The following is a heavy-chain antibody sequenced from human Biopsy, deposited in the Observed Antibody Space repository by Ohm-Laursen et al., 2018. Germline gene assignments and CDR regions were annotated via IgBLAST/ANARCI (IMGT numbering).Heavy chain of an antibody. V-gene: IGHV1-69*06. J-gene: IGHJ1*01. CDR1: VGTFSNYV. CDR2: NTPILGTG. CDR3: ATKLTGYFHH. Sequence: GASVKISCKVPVGTFSNYVVNWVRQAPGQGLEWLGGNTPILGTGYYAQKFQDRVTVAADTSTSTATMELCSLRSDDTAVYYCATKLTGYFHHWGQGTLVSVSS. D-gene: IGHD3-9*01.